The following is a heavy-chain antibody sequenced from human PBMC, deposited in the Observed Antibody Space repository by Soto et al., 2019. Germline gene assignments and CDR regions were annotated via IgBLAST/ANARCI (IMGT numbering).Heavy chain of an antibody. CDR1: GFTFSSYA. V-gene: IGHV3-23*01. CDR2: ISSSGAGT. Sequence: EVQLLESGGGLVQPGGSLRLSCAASGFTFSSYALSWVRQAPGKGLEWVSAISSSGAGTYYADSVKGRFTISRDNSKNTLFLQMNSLRAEDTAVYYCAKDKGCSTTTCHWNAFDIWGQGIMVTVSS. J-gene: IGHJ3*02. D-gene: IGHD2-2*01. CDR3: AKDKGCSTTTCHWNAFDI.